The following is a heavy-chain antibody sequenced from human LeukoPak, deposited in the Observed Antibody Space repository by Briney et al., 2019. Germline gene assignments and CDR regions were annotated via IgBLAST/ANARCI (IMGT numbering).Heavy chain of an antibody. Sequence: GGSLRLSCAASGFTFSSYWMSWVRQAPGKGLEWVANIKQDGSEKYYVDSVKGRFTISRDNAKNSLYLQMNSLRTEDTAVYYCTRDGGTQGNTAFDIWGPGTMVTVSS. CDR3: TRDGGTQGNTAFDI. D-gene: IGHD3-16*01. V-gene: IGHV3-7*03. CDR2: IKQDGSEK. J-gene: IGHJ3*02. CDR1: GFTFSSYW.